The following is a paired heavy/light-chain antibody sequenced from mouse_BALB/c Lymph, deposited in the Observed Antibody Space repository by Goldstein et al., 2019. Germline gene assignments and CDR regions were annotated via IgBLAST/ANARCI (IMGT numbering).Heavy chain of an antibody. CDR3: ARQGITTAHYAMDY. Sequence: EVKLVESGGGLVKPGGSLKLSCAASGFAFSSYDMSWVRQTPEKRLEWVATISSGGSYTYYPDSVKGRFTISRDNARNTLYLQMSSLRSEDTALYYCARQGITTAHYAMDYWGQGTSVTVSS. D-gene: IGHD1-2*01. J-gene: IGHJ4*01. CDR1: GFAFSSYD. V-gene: IGHV5-9*02. CDR2: ISSGGSYT.
Light chain of an antibody. Sequence: DVVMTQTPLSLPVSLGDQASISCRSSQSLVHSNGNTYLHWYLQKPGQSPKLLIYKVSNRFSGVPDRFSGSGSGTDFTLKISRVEAEDLGVYFCSQSTHVPYTFGGGTKLEIK. CDR3: SQSTHVPYT. CDR1: QSLVHSNGNTY. V-gene: IGKV1-110*01. CDR2: KVS. J-gene: IGKJ2*01.